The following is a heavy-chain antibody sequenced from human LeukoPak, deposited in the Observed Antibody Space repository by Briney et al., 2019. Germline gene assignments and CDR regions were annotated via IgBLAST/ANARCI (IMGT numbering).Heavy chain of an antibody. CDR3: AVTNLYYYDSSGAYYAFDI. Sequence: WASVKVSCKASGGTFSSYAISWVRQAPGQGLEWMGGIIPIFGTANYAQKFQGRVTITTDESTSTAYMELSSLRSEDTAVYYCAVTNLYYYDSSGAYYAFDIWGQGTMVTVSS. J-gene: IGHJ3*02. V-gene: IGHV1-69*05. CDR2: IIPIFGTA. D-gene: IGHD3-22*01. CDR1: GGTFSSYA.